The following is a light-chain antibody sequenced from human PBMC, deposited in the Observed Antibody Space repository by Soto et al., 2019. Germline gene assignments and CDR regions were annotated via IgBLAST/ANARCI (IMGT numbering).Light chain of an antibody. Sequence: DIQMTQSPSSLSASVGDRVTITCQASQDISNYLNWYQQKPGKAPKLLIYDASNLETGVPSRFSGSGSGTDFTITISSPQPEDIATYYCQQYDNLPFGGGTKVEIK. V-gene: IGKV1-33*01. CDR2: DAS. J-gene: IGKJ4*01. CDR3: QQYDNLP. CDR1: QDISNY.